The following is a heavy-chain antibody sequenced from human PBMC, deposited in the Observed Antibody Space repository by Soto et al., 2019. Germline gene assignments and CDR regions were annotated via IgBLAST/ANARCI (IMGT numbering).Heavy chain of an antibody. J-gene: IGHJ4*02. CDR2: IYYSGST. D-gene: IGHD6-13*01. CDR3: ARHPRSSWYPFDY. V-gene: IGHV4-39*01. Sequence: QLQLQESGPGLVKPSETLSLTCTVSGGSISSSSYYWGWIRQPPGKGLEWIGSIYYSGSTYYNPSLKSRVTISVDTSKNQFSLKLSSVTAADTAVYYCARHPRSSWYPFDYWGQGTLVTVSS. CDR1: GGSISSSSYY.